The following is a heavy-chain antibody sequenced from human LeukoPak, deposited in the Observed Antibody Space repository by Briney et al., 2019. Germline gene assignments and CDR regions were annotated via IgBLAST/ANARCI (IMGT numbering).Heavy chain of an antibody. CDR1: GFTFSSYA. J-gene: IGHJ4*02. D-gene: IGHD5-12*01. CDR3: ARLYSGYDSGTDY. Sequence: PGGSLRLSCAASGFTFSSYAMSWVRQAPGKGLEWVSAISGSGGSTYYADSVKGRFTISRDNAKNSVYLQMNSLRAEDTAVYYCARLYSGYDSGTDYWGQGTLVTVSS. CDR2: ISGSGGST. V-gene: IGHV3-23*01.